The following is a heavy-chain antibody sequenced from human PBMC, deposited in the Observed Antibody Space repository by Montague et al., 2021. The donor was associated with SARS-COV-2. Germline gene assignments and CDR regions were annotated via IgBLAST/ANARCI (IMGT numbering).Heavy chain of an antibody. Sequence: TLSLTCAVSGGSISSSNWWSWVRQPPGKGLEWIGEIYHSGSTDYNPSLKSRVTISVDKSKNQFSLELSSVTAADTAVYYCARDATMVSHSYFDYWGQGTLVTVSS. CDR3: ARDATMVSHSYFDY. D-gene: IGHD4/OR15-4a*01. CDR1: GGSISSSNW. CDR2: IYHSGST. V-gene: IGHV4-4*02. J-gene: IGHJ4*02.